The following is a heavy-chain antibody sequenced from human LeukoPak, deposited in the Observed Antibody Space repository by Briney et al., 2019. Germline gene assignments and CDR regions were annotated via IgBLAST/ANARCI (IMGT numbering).Heavy chain of an antibody. CDR3: ARQLRGAYYYFDY. D-gene: IGHD3-10*01. CDR2: IFYTGST. J-gene: IGHJ4*02. CDR1: GGSITSNY. Sequence: PSETLSLTCTVSGGSITSNYWSWIRQPPGKGLEWIGYIFYTGSTNYNPSLKSRVTISVDMSKNQFSLNLSSVTAADTAIYYCARQLRGAYYYFDYWGQGTLVTVSS. V-gene: IGHV4-59*08.